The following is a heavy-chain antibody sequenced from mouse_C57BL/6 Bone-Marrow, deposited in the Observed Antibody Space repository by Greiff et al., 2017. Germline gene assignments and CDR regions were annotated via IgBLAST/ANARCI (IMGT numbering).Heavy chain of an antibody. J-gene: IGHJ2*01. V-gene: IGHV1-5*01. Sequence: VQLQQSGTVLARPGASVKMSCKTSGYTFTSYWMHWVKQRPGQGLEWIGAIYPGNSDTSYNQKFKGKAKLTAVTSASTAYMELSSLTNEDSAVYYCTKGLASDRIFDYWGQGTTLTVSS. D-gene: IGHD6-2*01. CDR3: TKGLASDRIFDY. CDR2: IYPGNSDT. CDR1: GYTFTSYW.